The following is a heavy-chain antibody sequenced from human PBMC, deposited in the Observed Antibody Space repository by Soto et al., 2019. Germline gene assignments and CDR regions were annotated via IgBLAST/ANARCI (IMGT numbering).Heavy chain of an antibody. CDR3: ARGRPYYDILTGFMGRRNWFDP. CDR1: GGSISSYY. Sequence: PSETLSLTCTVSGGSISSYYWSWIRQPPGKGLEWIGYIYYSGSTNYNPSLKSRVTISVDTSKNQFSLKLSSVTAADTAVYYCARGRPYYDILTGFMGRRNWFDPWGQGTLVTVSS. CDR2: IYYSGST. V-gene: IGHV4-59*12. J-gene: IGHJ5*02. D-gene: IGHD3-9*01.